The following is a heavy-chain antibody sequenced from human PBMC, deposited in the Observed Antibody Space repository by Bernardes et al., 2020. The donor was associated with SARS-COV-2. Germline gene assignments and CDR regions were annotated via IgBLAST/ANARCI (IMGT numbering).Heavy chain of an antibody. D-gene: IGHD3-22*01. V-gene: IGHV3-30*03. CDR2: ISYEGSKK. J-gene: IGHJ4*02. CDR3: ARDGALLVGSMIVVVIFDY. CDR1: GFTFNNYG. Sequence: GGSLRLSCAASGFTFNNYGMHWVRQAPGKGLEWVAFISYEGSKKYYLDSLKGRFTISRDNAKNSLYLQMNSLRAEDTAVYYCARDGALLVGSMIVVVIFDYWGQGTLVTVSS.